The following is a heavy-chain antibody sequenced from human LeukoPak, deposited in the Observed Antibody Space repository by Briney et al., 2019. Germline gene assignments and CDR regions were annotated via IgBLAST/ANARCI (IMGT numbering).Heavy chain of an antibody. Sequence: SETLSLTCTVSGGSISSYYWSWIRQPPGKGLEWIGYIYYSGSTNYNPSLKSRVTISVDTSKNQFSLKLSSVTAADTAVHYCARVTSDYGDPDAFDIWGQGTMVTVSS. V-gene: IGHV4-59*01. D-gene: IGHD4-17*01. CDR2: IYYSGST. CDR1: GGSISSYY. J-gene: IGHJ3*02. CDR3: ARVTSDYGDPDAFDI.